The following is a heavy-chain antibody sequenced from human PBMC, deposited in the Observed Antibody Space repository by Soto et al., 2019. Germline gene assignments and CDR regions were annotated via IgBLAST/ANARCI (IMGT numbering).Heavy chain of an antibody. V-gene: IGHV4-4*02. J-gene: IGHJ6*02. D-gene: IGHD3-10*01. CDR3: ARVVYYYGSGSYYLGRGNYYYYSMDV. CDR1: GGSISSSNW. CDR2: IYHSGST. Sequence: QVQLQESGPGLVKPSGTLSLTCAVSGGSISSSNWWSWVRQPPGKGLEWIGEIYHSGSTNYNPSPKSRVTITVDKSKNQFALKLSSVTAADTAVYYCARVVYYYGSGSYYLGRGNYYYYSMDVWGQGTTVTVSS.